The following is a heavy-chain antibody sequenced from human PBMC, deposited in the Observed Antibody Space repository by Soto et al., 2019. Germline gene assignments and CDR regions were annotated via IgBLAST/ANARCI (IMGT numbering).Heavy chain of an antibody. CDR2: VYNSGST. Sequence: WTWIRQPPGKGLEWIGYVYNSGSTNYNPSLNSRVTISEDTSKSQFSLKVNSMTAADTAVYYCARYRREAVAGYTLDNWGQGILVTVSS. J-gene: IGHJ4*02. V-gene: IGHV4-59*01. D-gene: IGHD6-13*01. CDR3: ARYRREAVAGYTLDN.